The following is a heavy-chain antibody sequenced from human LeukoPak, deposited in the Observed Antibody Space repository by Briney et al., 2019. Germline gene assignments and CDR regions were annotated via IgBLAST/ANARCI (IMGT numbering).Heavy chain of an antibody. CDR3: ARIEGSTFDY. J-gene: IGHJ4*02. CDR1: GYTFTSYW. Sequence: GESLKISCKGSGYTFTSYWIGWVRQMPGRGLEWMGIIYPGDSESKYSPSLQGQVTISADKSISTAYLQWSSLKASDTAMYYCARIEGSTFDYWGQGTLVTVSS. V-gene: IGHV5-51*01. CDR2: IYPGDSES.